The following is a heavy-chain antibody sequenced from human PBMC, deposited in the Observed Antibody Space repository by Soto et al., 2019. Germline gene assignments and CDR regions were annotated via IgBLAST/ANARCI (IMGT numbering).Heavy chain of an antibody. CDR2: IFSNDEK. D-gene: IGHD6-13*01. Sequence: SGPTLVNPTETLTLTCTVSGFSLSNAGLGVSWIRHPPGKALEWLAHIFSNDEKSYSTSLKSRLTISKDTSKSQVVLTMTNMDPVDTATYYCASTYSTSWYWFDPWGQGTLVTVSS. V-gene: IGHV2-26*04. J-gene: IGHJ5*02. CDR1: GFSLSNAGLG. CDR3: ASTYSTSWYWFDP.